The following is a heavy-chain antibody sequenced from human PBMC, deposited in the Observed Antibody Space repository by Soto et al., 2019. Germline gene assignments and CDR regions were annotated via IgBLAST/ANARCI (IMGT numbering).Heavy chain of an antibody. V-gene: IGHV3-7*01. CDR3: ARERYLGHCIGHSAVEI. D-gene: IGHD2-21*02. J-gene: IGHJ3*02. CDR2: IKQDGSEK. Sequence: GRSLRLSSAASGFTFSIYWMSWVRQAPGTGLEWVANIKQDGSEKYYVDSVKGRFTISRDNAKNSLYLQMNSLRAEDTAVYYSARERYLGHCIGHSAVEIRGQGTMVTLS. CDR1: GFTFSIYW.